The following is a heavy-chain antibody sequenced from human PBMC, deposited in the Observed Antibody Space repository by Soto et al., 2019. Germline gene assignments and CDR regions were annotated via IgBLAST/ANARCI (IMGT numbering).Heavy chain of an antibody. V-gene: IGHV3-21*01. Sequence: EVQLVESGGGLVKPGGSLRLSCAASGFTFSSYSMNWVRQAPGKGLEWVSSISSSSSYIYYADSVKGRFTISRDNAKNSLYLQMNSLRAEDTAVYYCARVVDLYDPYYYYGMDVWGQGTTVTVSS. J-gene: IGHJ6*02. CDR3: ARVVDLYDPYYYYGMDV. CDR2: ISSSSSYI. D-gene: IGHD3-22*01. CDR1: GFTFSSYS.